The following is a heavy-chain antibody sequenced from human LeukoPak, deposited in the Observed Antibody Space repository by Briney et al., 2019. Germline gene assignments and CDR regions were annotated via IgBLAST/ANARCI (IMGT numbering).Heavy chain of an antibody. CDR1: GGSFSGYY. CDR3: ARGRPMVRGVVFDY. J-gene: IGHJ4*02. Sequence: SETLSLTCAVYGGSFSGYYWSWIRQPPGKGLEWIGEINHSGSTNYNPSLKSRVTISVDTSKNQFSLKLSSVTAADTAVYYCARGRPMVRGVVFDYWGRGTLVTVSS. D-gene: IGHD3-10*01. V-gene: IGHV4-34*01. CDR2: INHSGST.